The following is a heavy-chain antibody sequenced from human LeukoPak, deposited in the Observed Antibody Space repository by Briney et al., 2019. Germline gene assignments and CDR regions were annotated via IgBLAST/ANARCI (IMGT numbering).Heavy chain of an antibody. J-gene: IGHJ4*02. CDR2: INPNSGGT. CDR1: GYTFTGYY. CDR3: ARDGVSLVRAIYYFDY. Sequence: ASVKVSCKASGYTFTGYYMHLVRQAPGQGLEWMGWINPNSGGTNYAQKFQGRVTMTRDTSISTAYMELSRLRSDDTAVYYCARDGVSLVRAIYYFDYWGQGTLVTVSS. D-gene: IGHD3-10*01. V-gene: IGHV1-2*02.